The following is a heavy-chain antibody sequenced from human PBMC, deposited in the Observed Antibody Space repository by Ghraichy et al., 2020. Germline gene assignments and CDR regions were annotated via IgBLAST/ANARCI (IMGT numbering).Heavy chain of an antibody. V-gene: IGHV3-7*01. CDR3: ARIKNRVLDY. CDR2: IKGDGSER. J-gene: IGHJ4*02. Sequence: GSLRLSCAASGFTFSNYWMKWVRQAPGKGLEWVASIKGDGSERYYVDSVKGRFTISRDDAKNSLFLQMSSLRVEDTAVYHCARIKNRVLDYWGQGTLVTVSS. CDR1: GFTFSNYW.